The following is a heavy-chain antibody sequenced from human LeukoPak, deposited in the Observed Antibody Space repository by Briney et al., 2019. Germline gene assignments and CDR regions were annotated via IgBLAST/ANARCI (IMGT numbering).Heavy chain of an antibody. Sequence: SVKVSCKASGGTFSSYAISWVRQAPGQGLEWMGGIIPIFGTANYAQKFQGRVSITTDESTSIAYMELSSLRSEDTAVYYCASRSGSPAFDIWGQGTMVTVSS. CDR2: IIPIFGTA. D-gene: IGHD1-26*01. CDR1: GGTFSSYA. J-gene: IGHJ3*02. CDR3: ASRSGSPAFDI. V-gene: IGHV1-69*05.